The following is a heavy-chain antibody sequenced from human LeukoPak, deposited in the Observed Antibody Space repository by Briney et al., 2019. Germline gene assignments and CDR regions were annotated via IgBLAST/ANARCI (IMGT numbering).Heavy chain of an antibody. J-gene: IGHJ6*02. CDR1: GFTFGDYA. CDR3: ARDRAGYFYAMDV. D-gene: IGHD6-13*01. Sequence: GRSLRLSCAASGFTFGDYAMHWVRQAPGKGLEWVSGINWKSNNIGYADSVKGRFTISRDNAKNSLYLQMNSLRTEVTALYYCARDRAGYFYAMDVWGQGTSVTVSS. V-gene: IGHV3-9*01. CDR2: INWKSNNI.